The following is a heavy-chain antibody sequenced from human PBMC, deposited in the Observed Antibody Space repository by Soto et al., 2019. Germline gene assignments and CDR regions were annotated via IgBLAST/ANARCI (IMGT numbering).Heavy chain of an antibody. D-gene: IGHD4-17*01. V-gene: IGHV4-31*03. CDR2: IYYSGST. CDR3: ARDADYGGSRGGMDV. Sequence: QVRLEESGPGLVKPSETLSLICSVSGGSVNNANYFWNWIRHHPENGLEWIGYIYYSGSTRYNPSLNPRAMLSIDTSKNQFSLRLNSVTVADTAVYFCARDADYGGSRGGMDVWGRGTTVTVSS. J-gene: IGHJ6*02. CDR1: GGSVNNANYF.